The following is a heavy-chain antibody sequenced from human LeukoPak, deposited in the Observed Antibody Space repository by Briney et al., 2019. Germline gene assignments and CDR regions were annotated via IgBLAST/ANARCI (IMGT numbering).Heavy chain of an antibody. CDR2: IYPGDSDT. D-gene: IGHD3-22*01. Sequence: GESLKISCKGSGYSFTDYWIGWVRQMPGKGLEWMGIIYPGDSDTRYSPSFQGQVTISADKSISTAYLQWSSLKASDTAMYFCSRYFYYTSGIPEYFQHWGQGTLVTVSS. CDR1: GYSFTDYW. V-gene: IGHV5-51*01. J-gene: IGHJ1*01. CDR3: SRYFYYTSGIPEYFQH.